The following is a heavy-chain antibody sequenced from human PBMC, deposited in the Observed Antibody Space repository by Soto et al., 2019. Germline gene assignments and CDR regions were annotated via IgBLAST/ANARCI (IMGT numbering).Heavy chain of an antibody. CDR1: DFTFSGYW. CDR3: ARSRNAFDI. V-gene: IGHV3-74*01. J-gene: IGHJ3*02. CDR2: INGDGSDT. Sequence: GGSLRLSCAASDFTFSGYWMHWVRQAPGKGLAWVSRINGDGSDTTYADSVKGRFTVSRDNAKKTLYLQMDGLITDDTAIYYCARSRNAFDIWGQGTMVTVSS. D-gene: IGHD6-6*01.